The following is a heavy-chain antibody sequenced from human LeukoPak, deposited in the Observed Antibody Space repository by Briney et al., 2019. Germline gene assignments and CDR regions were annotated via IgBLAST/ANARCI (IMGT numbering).Heavy chain of an antibody. CDR2: ISGSGGTA. CDR3: AKAPKYYGSGSFYYFDY. J-gene: IGHJ4*02. Sequence: TGGSLRLSCAASGFTFSNYGMSWVRQAPGKGLEWVSTISGSGGTAYYSDSAKGRFTISRDNSKNTQYLQMNNLRADDTAVYYCAKAPKYYGSGSFYYFDYWGQGTLVTVSS. CDR1: GFTFSNYG. D-gene: IGHD3-10*01. V-gene: IGHV3-23*01.